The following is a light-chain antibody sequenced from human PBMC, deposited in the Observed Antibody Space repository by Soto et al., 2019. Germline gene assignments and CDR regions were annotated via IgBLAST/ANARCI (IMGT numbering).Light chain of an antibody. V-gene: IGLV2-8*01. CDR3: SSYAGNNKLL. CDR2: EVN. Sequence: QSVLTQPPSASGSPGQSVTISCTGTSSDVGKYKFVSWYQQHPGKAPKVIIYEVNNRPSGVPDRFSGSKSANTASLTVSGLRAEDEADYYCSSYAGNNKLLFGGGTKLTVL. J-gene: IGLJ3*02. CDR1: SSDVGKYKF.